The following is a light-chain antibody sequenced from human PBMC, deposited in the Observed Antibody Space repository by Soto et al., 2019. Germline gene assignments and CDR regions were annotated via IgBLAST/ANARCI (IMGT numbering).Light chain of an antibody. V-gene: IGLV1-40*01. CDR1: SSNIGAGYD. Sequence: QSVLTQPPSVSGAPGQRVTISCTGSSSNIGAGYDVYWYQQLPGKAPKLLIYGNSNRPSGVPDRFSGSKSGTSASLAITGLQAEDEADYYCQSYDSSRSSSVFGGGTKVTVL. CDR3: QSYDSSRSSSV. J-gene: IGLJ3*02. CDR2: GNS.